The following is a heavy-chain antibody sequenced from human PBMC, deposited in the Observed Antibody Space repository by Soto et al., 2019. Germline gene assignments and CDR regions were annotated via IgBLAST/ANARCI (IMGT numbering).Heavy chain of an antibody. CDR3: ADPPTSDY. CDR2: ISGSGGIT. Sequence: EVQLLESGGGLVQPGGSLRLACAASGFTFSNYDMSWVRQAPGKGLEWVSGISGSGGITYYADSVKGRFTISRDNSKNTLYLQMNSLRPEDTAVYYCADPPTSDYWGQGTLVTVSS. V-gene: IGHV3-23*01. J-gene: IGHJ4*02. CDR1: GFTFSNYD.